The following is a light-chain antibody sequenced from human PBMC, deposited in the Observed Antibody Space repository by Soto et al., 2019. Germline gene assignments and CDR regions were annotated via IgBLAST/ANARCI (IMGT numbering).Light chain of an antibody. V-gene: IGLV2-14*01. CDR2: DVS. CDR3: SSYTTSSTLVV. Sequence: QSALTQPASVSGSPGQSITISCTGTSSDVGGYNYVSWYQRHPGKAPKLMIYDVSNRPSGVSDRFSGSRSGNTASLTISGLQAEDEADYYCSSYTTSSTLVVFGGVTKLTVL. J-gene: IGLJ2*01. CDR1: SSDVGGYNY.